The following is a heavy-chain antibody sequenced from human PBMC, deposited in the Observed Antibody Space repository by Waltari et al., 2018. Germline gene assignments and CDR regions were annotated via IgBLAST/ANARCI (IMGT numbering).Heavy chain of an antibody. CDR3: ARSASTSARYFLH. CDR2: IYPDDSDT. CDR1: GDNFPTYW. D-gene: IGHD3-9*01. Sequence: EVPLVQSATEVKRPGPPLKISCKGLGDNFPTYWIGWVRQVPGKGLEWMGIIYPDDSDTRYSPSLQGHVSISVDSSINTAYLQWDSLNASDSAIYFCARSASTSARYFLHWGQGTLVTVSS. V-gene: IGHV5-51*01. J-gene: IGHJ1*01.